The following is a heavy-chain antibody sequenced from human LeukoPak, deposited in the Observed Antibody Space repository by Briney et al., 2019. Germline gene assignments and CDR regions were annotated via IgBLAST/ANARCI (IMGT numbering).Heavy chain of an antibody. CDR1: RFTFSSYV. V-gene: IGHV3-23*01. CDR3: ARVSGTIRIWPQPFGDGMDV. J-gene: IGHJ6*02. CDR2: ISGSGRST. Sequence: PGGSLRLSCAASRFTFSSYVMSWVRQAPGKGLECVSAISGSGRSTYYADSVKGRFTISRDNSKNTLYLQMNSPRAEDTAVYYCARVSGTIRIWPQPFGDGMDVWGQGTTVTVSS. D-gene: IGHD2/OR15-2a*01.